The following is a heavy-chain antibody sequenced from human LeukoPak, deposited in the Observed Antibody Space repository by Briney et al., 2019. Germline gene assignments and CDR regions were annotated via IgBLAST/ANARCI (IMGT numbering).Heavy chain of an antibody. CDR2: ISGSGGST. CDR1: GFTFSTYS. CDR3: AKDRSITGTKISPFDY. Sequence: GGSLRLSCAASGFTFSTYSMNWVRQAPGKGLEWVSAISGSGGSTYYADSVKGRFTISRDNSKNTLYLQMNSLRAEDTAVYYCAKDRSITGTKISPFDYWGQGTLVTVSS. J-gene: IGHJ4*02. D-gene: IGHD1-20*01. V-gene: IGHV3-23*01.